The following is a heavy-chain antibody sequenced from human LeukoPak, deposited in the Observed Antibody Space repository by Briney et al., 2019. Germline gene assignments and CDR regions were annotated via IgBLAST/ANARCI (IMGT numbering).Heavy chain of an antibody. CDR2: IYYSGST. J-gene: IGHJ5*02. CDR1: GGSISSGDYY. CDR3: ARGPLRGFWSGYYVFDP. V-gene: IGHV4-30-4*08. Sequence: PSQTLSLTCTVSGGSISSGDYYWSWIRQPPGKGLEWIGYIYYSGSTYYNPSLKSRVTISVDTSKNQFSLKLSSVTAADTAVYYCARGPLRGFWSGYYVFDPWGQGTLVTVSS. D-gene: IGHD3-3*01.